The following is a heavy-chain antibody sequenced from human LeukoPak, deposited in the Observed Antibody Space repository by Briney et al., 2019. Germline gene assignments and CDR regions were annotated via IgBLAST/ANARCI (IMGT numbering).Heavy chain of an antibody. V-gene: IGHV3-23*01. D-gene: IGHD2-2*01. CDR1: GFTFSSYG. CDR3: ARVVPAATTWFDP. CDR2: ISGSGGST. Sequence: GGTLRLSCAASGFTFSSYGMSWVRQAPGKGLEWFSAISGSGGSTYYADSVKGRFTISRDNSKNTLYLQMNSLRPEDTAVYYCARVVPAATTWFDPWGQGTMVTVSS. J-gene: IGHJ5*02.